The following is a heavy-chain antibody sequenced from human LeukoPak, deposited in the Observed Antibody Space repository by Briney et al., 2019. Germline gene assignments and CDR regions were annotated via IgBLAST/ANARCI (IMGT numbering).Heavy chain of an antibody. Sequence: SETLSLTCTISGGSVSDYYWSWIRQSPGKGLEWIGYIYYTGSTTYNPSLKSRVTMSADTSKNQFSLKLSSVTAADTAVYYCARGSWTWGFDYWGQGTLVTVSS. D-gene: IGHD3/OR15-3a*01. CDR2: IYYTGST. CDR3: ARGSWTWGFDY. J-gene: IGHJ4*02. V-gene: IGHV4-59*02. CDR1: GGSVSDYY.